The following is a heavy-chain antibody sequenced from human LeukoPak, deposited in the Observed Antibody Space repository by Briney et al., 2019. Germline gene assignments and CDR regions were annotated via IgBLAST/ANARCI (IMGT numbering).Heavy chain of an antibody. Sequence: AASVKVSCKASGYTFTTYYIHWVRQAPGQGLEWMGIVNPSAGSTSYAQKFQGRVTMTRDTSTSTVYMELSSLRSEDTAVYYCARGGGTAVADRRSKFDDWGQGTLVTVSS. D-gene: IGHD6-19*01. CDR3: ARGGGTAVADRRSKFDD. V-gene: IGHV1-46*01. CDR1: GYTFTTYY. J-gene: IGHJ4*02. CDR2: VNPSAGST.